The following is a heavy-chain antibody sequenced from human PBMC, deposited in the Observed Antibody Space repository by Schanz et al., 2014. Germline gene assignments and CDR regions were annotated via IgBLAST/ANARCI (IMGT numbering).Heavy chain of an antibody. CDR3: GKDVSPGGLDV. J-gene: IGHJ6*02. CDR1: GITFSDYA. Sequence: EVQLLESGGALEQPGGSLRLSCAASGITFSDYAMSWVRQAPGKGLEWVAGIYWNFAKIDYADSVKGRFFISRDNAKKSLYLQMSSLRVEDTAVYYCGKDVSPGGLDVWGQGTTVTVSS. V-gene: IGHV3-9*01. CDR2: IYWNFAKI.